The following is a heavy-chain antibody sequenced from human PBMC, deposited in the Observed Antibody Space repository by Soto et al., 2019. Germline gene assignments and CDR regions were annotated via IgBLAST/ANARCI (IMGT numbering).Heavy chain of an antibody. CDR1: GSTFSSYG. D-gene: IGHD2-2*01. V-gene: IGHV3-33*01. Sequence: PGGSLRLSCAASGSTFSSYGMHWVRQAPGRGLEWVAVIWYDGSNKYYADSVKGRFTISRDNSKNTLYLQMDSLRAEDTAVYYCARDPGLDCSSTSCYHYYYGMDVWGQGTTVTVSS. CDR2: IWYDGSNK. J-gene: IGHJ6*02. CDR3: ARDPGLDCSSTSCYHYYYGMDV.